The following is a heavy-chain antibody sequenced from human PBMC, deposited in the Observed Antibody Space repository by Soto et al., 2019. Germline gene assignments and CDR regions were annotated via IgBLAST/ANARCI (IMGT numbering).Heavy chain of an antibody. D-gene: IGHD1-1*01. CDR3: ARTHIPSAWNAGFDI. J-gene: IGHJ3*02. V-gene: IGHV3-30-3*01. Sequence: QVQLVESGGGVVQPGRSLRLSCAAFGFTFDDYSMHWVRQAPGKGLEWVALISYEGSNKYYADSVKGRCTISRDNAKNTLFLEVNSLRTEDTAVYYSARTHIPSAWNAGFDIWGQGKMVTVSS. CDR2: ISYEGSNK. CDR1: GFTFDDYS.